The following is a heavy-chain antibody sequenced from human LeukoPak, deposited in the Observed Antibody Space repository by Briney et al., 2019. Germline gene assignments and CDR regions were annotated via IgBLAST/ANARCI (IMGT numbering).Heavy chain of an antibody. CDR1: GYTFTGYY. D-gene: IGHD1-26*01. V-gene: IGHV1-2*02. CDR2: INPNSGGT. J-gene: IGHJ4*02. CDR3: AREEGATTNYFDY. Sequence: GASVKVSCKASGYTFTGYYMHWVRQAPGQGLEWMGWINPNSGGTNYAQKFQGRVTMTRDTSISTAYMELSRLRSEDTAVYYCAREEGATTNYFDYWGQGTLVTVSS.